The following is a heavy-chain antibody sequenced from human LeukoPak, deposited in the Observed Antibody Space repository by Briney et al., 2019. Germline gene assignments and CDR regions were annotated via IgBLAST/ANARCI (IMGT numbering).Heavy chain of an antibody. V-gene: IGHV4-59*01. CDR1: GGSFSTYY. D-gene: IGHD3-22*01. CDR3: ARGGSGYSTDY. CDR2: IYSSGST. Sequence: PSETLSPTCTVSGGSFSTYYWTWIRQPPGEGLEWVGYIYSSGSTNYNPSLKSRVTISVDTSKNQFSLKLSSVTAADTAVYYCARGGSGYSTDYWGQGTLVTVSS. J-gene: IGHJ4*02.